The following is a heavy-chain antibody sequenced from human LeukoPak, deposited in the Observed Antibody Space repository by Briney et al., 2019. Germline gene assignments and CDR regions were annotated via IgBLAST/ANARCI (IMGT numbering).Heavy chain of an antibody. D-gene: IGHD5-18*01. J-gene: IGHJ4*02. CDR3: AMGGDTAMVLFDY. Sequence: SVKVSCKASGGTFSSYAISWVRQAPGQGLEWMGRIIPIFGTANYAQRFQGRVTITTDESTSTAYMELSSLRSEDTAVYYCAMGGDTAMVLFDYWGQGTLVTVSS. CDR2: IIPIFGTA. CDR1: GGTFSSYA. V-gene: IGHV1-69*05.